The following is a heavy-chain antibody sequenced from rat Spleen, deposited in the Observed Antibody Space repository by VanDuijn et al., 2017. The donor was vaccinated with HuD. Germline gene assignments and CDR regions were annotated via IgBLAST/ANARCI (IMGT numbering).Heavy chain of an antibody. CDR2: ITSSGTGA. V-gene: IGHV5-31*01. J-gene: IGHJ2*01. D-gene: IGHD1-7*01. Sequence: EVQLVESGGGLVQPGRSLKLSCVASGFTFYNYWMTWIRQAPGKGLEWVATITSSGTGAYYVDSVKGRFTISRDNAQNTLYLQVSKLGSEDTAIYYCARSHTTGVPFNYWGHGVMVTVSS. CDR1: GFTFYNYW. CDR3: ARSHTTGVPFNY.